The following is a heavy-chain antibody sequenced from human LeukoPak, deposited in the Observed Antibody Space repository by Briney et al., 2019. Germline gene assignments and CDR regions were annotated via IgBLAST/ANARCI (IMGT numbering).Heavy chain of an antibody. CDR3: VREGGENWFDS. CDR1: GFMFDDYG. J-gene: IGHJ5*01. CDR2: INWNGDSA. Sequence: GSLRLSCVASGFMFDDYGMSWVRQAPGKGLEWVSGINWNGDSAGYADAVKGRFIISRDNAKNSMNLQMNSLRVEDTALYYCVREGGENWFDSWGRGTLVTVSS. D-gene: IGHD3-16*01. V-gene: IGHV3-20*04.